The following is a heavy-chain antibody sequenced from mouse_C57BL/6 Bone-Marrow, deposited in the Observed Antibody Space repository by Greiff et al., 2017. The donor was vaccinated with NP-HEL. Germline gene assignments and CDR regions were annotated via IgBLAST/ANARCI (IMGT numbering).Heavy chain of an antibody. Sequence: VQLQQSGPELVKPGASVKLSCKASGYTFTSYDINWVKQRPGQGLEWIGWIYPRDGSTKYNEKFKGKATLTVDTSSSTAYMELHSLTSEDSAVYFWARRGAGRKAWFAYWGQGTLVTVSA. D-gene: IGHD3-3*01. CDR3: ARRGAGRKAWFAY. CDR2: IYPRDGST. CDR1: GYTFTSYD. V-gene: IGHV1-85*01. J-gene: IGHJ3*01.